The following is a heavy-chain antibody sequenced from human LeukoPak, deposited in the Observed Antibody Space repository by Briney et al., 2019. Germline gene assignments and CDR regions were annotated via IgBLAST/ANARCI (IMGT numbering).Heavy chain of an antibody. CDR3: ARGPVLPDIVVVPAAIGVGFDP. Sequence: SETLSLTCTVSGGSISSYYWSWIRQPPGKGLEWIGYIYYSGSTNYNPSLKSRVTISVDTSKNQFSLKLSSVTAADTAVYYCARGPVLPDIVVVPAAIGVGFDPWGQGTLVTVSS. V-gene: IGHV4-59*12. D-gene: IGHD2-2*01. CDR1: GGSISSYY. CDR2: IYYSGST. J-gene: IGHJ5*02.